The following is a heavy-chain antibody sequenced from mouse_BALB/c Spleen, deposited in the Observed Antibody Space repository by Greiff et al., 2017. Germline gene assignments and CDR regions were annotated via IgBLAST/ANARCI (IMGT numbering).Heavy chain of an antibody. D-gene: IGHD4-1*01. Sequence: EVKLVESGGGLVQPGGSLKLSCAASGFTFSSYGMSWVRQTPDKMLELVATINSNGGSTYYPDSVKGRFTISRDNAKNTLYLQMSSLKSEDTAMYYCARDLTGTGDYWGQGTTLTVSS. CDR2: INSNGGST. CDR3: ARDLTGTGDY. V-gene: IGHV5-6-3*01. CDR1: GFTFSSYG. J-gene: IGHJ2*01.